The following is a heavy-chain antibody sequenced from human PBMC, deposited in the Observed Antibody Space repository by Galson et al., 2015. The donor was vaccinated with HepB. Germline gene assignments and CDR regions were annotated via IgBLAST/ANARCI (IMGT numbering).Heavy chain of an antibody. D-gene: IGHD6-19*01. Sequence: SLRLSCAASGFTFSSYSMNWVRQAPGKGLEWVANIKEDGGESYFVGSVKGRFAISRDNAVNSVYLQMNSLRAEDTAMYYCARGRGWIFDYWGQGTQVTVSS. CDR3: ARGRGWIFDY. CDR1: GFTFSSYS. CDR2: IKEDGGES. J-gene: IGHJ4*02. V-gene: IGHV3-7*03.